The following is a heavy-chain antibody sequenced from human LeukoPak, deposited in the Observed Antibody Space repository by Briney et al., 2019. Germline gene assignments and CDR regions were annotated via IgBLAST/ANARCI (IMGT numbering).Heavy chain of an antibody. CDR1: GGSFSGYY. D-gene: IGHD4-17*01. CDR2: INHSGST. Sequence: SETLSLTCAVYGGSFSGYYWSWIRQPPGKGLEWIGEINHSGSTSYNPSLKSRVTISVDTSKNQFSLKLSSVTAADTAVYYCARVMTTVTTPDYWGQGTLVTVSS. CDR3: ARVMTTVTTPDY. J-gene: IGHJ4*02. V-gene: IGHV4-34*01.